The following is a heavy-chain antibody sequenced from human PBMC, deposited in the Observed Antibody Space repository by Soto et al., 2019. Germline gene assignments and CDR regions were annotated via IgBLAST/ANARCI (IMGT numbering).Heavy chain of an antibody. CDR2: LDPEDGEI. V-gene: IGHV1-24*01. D-gene: IGHD3-10*01. CDR3: ATRFIAGRGACEI. Sequence: ASVKLCCKVSGYTLSEVSIHWVRRAPGKGLEWMGGLDPEDGEIIYAQKFQGRVTMTEDSSTDTAYMELSTLRSDDTAVYYCATRFIAGRGACEIWGQGRVVTVSS. CDR1: GYTLSEVS. J-gene: IGHJ3*02.